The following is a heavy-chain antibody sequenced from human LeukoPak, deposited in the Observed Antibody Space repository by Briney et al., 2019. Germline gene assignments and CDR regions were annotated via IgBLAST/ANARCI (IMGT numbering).Heavy chain of an antibody. CDR2: IIPIFGTA. Sequence: SVKVSCKASGGTFSSYAISWVRQAPGQGLEWMGGIIPIFGTANYAQKFQGRVTITADESTSTAYMELSSLRSEDTAVYYCARPGVPAATVYYFDYWGQGTLVTVSS. J-gene: IGHJ4*02. D-gene: IGHD2-2*01. CDR3: ARPGVPAATVYYFDY. V-gene: IGHV1-69*13. CDR1: GGTFSSYA.